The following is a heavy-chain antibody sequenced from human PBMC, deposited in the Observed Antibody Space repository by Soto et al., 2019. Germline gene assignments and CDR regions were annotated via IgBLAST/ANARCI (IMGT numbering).Heavy chain of an antibody. CDR2: MNPNSGNT. D-gene: IGHD6-6*01. CDR1: GYTFTSYD. Sequence: ASVKVSCKASGYTFTSYDINWVRQATGQGLEWMGWMNPNSGNTGYAQKFQGRVTMTRNTSISTAYMELRSLRSEDTAVYYCARDRRYSSSSSYYYYGMDVWGQGTTVTVSS. CDR3: ARDRRYSSSSSYYYYGMDV. J-gene: IGHJ6*02. V-gene: IGHV1-8*01.